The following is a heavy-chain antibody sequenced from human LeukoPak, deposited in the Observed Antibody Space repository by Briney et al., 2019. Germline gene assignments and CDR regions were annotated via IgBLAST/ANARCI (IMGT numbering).Heavy chain of an antibody. CDR1: GGSISSYY. Sequence: PSETLSLTCTVSGGSISSYYWSWIRQPPGKGLEWIGYIYYSGSTNYNPSLKSRVTISVDTSKNQFSLKLSPVTAADTAVYYCARESCSYCYDLCGLLGAFDCWLQGTMVSVCS. V-gene: IGHV4-59*12. CDR3: ARESCSYCYDLCGLLGAFDC. J-gene: IGHJ3*01. CDR2: IYYSGST. D-gene: IGHD3-22*01.